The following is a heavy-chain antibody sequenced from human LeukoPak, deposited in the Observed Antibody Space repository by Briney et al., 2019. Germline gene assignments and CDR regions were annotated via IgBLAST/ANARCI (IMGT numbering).Heavy chain of an antibody. J-gene: IGHJ6*02. D-gene: IGHD5-18*01. CDR2: ISGSGGST. CDR1: GFTFSSYA. Sequence: PGGSLRLSCAASGFTFSSYAMSWVRQAPGKGLEWVSAISGSGGSTYYADSVKGRFTISRDNAKNSLYLQMNSLRAEDTAVYYCARERGYSYGLSYYYYGMDVWGQGTTVTVSS. V-gene: IGHV3-23*01. CDR3: ARERGYSYGLSYYYYGMDV.